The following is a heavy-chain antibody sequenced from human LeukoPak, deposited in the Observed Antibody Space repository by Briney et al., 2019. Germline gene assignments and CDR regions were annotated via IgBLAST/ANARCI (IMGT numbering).Heavy chain of an antibody. CDR2: IYYSGST. D-gene: IGHD2-15*01. J-gene: IGHJ4*02. CDR3: ARDGGWYYFDY. CDR1: GGSISSSSYY. V-gene: IGHV4-39*07. Sequence: SETLSLTCTVSGGSISSSSYYWGWIRQPPGKGLEWIGSIYYSGSTYYNPSLKSRVTMSVDTSKNQFSLKLSSVTAADTAVYYCARDGGWYYFDYWGQGTLVTVSS.